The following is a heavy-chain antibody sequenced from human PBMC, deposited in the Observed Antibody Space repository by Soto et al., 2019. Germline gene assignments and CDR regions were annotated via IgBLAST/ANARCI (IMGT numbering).Heavy chain of an antibody. Sequence: QVQLVQSGAEVKKPGSSVKVSCKASGGTFSSYVISWVRQAPGQGLEWMGGITPIFGTANYAQKFQGRVTITADESTRTAYMELSSLISEDTGVNYCARVSSTGIDYGDYKANWYFDLWGRGTLVTVSS. V-gene: IGHV1-69*01. D-gene: IGHD4-17*01. J-gene: IGHJ2*01. CDR1: GGTFSSYV. CDR2: ITPIFGTA. CDR3: ARVSSTGIDYGDYKANWYFDL.